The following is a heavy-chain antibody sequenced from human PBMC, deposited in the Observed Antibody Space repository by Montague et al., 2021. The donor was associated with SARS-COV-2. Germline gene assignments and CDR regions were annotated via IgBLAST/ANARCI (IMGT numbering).Heavy chain of an antibody. CDR1: GASIRSYS. V-gene: IGHV4-59*08. J-gene: IGHJ6*02. Sequence: SETLSLTCMVSGASIRSYSWSWIRQPPGKGLEWIGYIHDSGSTKYNPSLESRVTISVDTPKNQISLRLTSVSAADTAVYYCARHRCSDTNCYPTYYYYGMDVWGQGTTVTVSS. D-gene: IGHD2-2*01. CDR3: ARHRCSDTNCYPTYYYYGMDV. CDR2: IHDSGST.